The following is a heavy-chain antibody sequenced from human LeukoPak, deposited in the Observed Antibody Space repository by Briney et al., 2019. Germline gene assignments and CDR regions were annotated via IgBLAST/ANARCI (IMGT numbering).Heavy chain of an antibody. CDR1: GGSISSYY. J-gene: IGHJ5*02. CDR2: IYYSGST. V-gene: IGHV4-59*01. D-gene: IGHD4-17*01. Sequence: SETLPLTCTVSGGSISSYYWSWIRQPPGKGLEWIGYIYYSGSTNYNPSLKSRVTISVDTSKNQFSLKLSSVTAADTAVYYCARDVDYGDYVSGFDPWGQGTLVTVSS. CDR3: ARDVDYGDYVSGFDP.